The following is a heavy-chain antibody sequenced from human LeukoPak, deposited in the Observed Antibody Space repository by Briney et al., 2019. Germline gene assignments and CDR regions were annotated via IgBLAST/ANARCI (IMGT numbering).Heavy chain of an antibody. CDR2: IYYSGST. J-gene: IGHJ6*03. V-gene: IGHV4-59*12. Sequence: SETLSLTCTVSGGSISSYYWSWIRQPPGKGLEWIGYIYYSGSTNYNPSLKSRVTISVDTSKNQFSLKLSSVTAANTAVYHRARGRAKSVGATAHYYMDVWGKGTTATVSS. CDR1: GGSISSYY. D-gene: IGHD1-26*01. CDR3: ARGRAKSVGATAHYYMDV.